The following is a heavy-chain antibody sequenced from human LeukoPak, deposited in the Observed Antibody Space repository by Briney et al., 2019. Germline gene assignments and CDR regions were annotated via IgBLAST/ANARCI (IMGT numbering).Heavy chain of an antibody. D-gene: IGHD2-15*01. Sequence: SETLSLTCAVSGGSISSYYWSWIRQPPGKGLEWIGEINHSGSTNYNPSLKSRVTISVDTSKNQFSLKLSSVTAADTAVYYCARFRVVAATRAYYYYYMDVWGKGTTVTVSS. CDR1: GGSISSYY. CDR2: INHSGST. J-gene: IGHJ6*03. CDR3: ARFRVVAATRAYYYYYMDV. V-gene: IGHV4-34*01.